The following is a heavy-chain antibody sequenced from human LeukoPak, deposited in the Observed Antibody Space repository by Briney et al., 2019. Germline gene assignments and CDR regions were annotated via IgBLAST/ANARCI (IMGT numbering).Heavy chain of an antibody. CDR2: ISYSSSTI. J-gene: IGHJ4*02. D-gene: IGHD2-15*01. Sequence: GGSLRLSCAASGFTFSSYSMNWARQAPGKGLEWVSYISYSSSTIYYADSVKGRFTISRDNAKNSLYLQMDSLRAEDTAVYYCASLTFYCSGGSCYAPYFDYWGQGTLVTVSS. V-gene: IGHV3-48*01. CDR1: GFTFSSYS. CDR3: ASLTFYCSGGSCYAPYFDY.